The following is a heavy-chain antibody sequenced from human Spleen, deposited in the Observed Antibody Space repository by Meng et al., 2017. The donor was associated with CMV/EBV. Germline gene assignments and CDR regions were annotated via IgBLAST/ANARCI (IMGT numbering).Heavy chain of an antibody. V-gene: IGHV3-11*01. CDR1: GFTFSDYY. Sequence: GESLKISCAASGFTFSDYYMSWIRQAPGKGLEWVSYISSSGSTIYYADSVKGRFTISRDNAKNSLYLQMNSLRAEDTAVYYCARDQGNIVVVPAAVDYWGQGTPVTVSS. D-gene: IGHD2-2*01. J-gene: IGHJ4*02. CDR2: ISSSGSTI. CDR3: ARDQGNIVVVPAAVDY.